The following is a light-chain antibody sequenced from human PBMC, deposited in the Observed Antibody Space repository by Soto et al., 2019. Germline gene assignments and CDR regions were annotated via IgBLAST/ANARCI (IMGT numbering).Light chain of an antibody. V-gene: IGKV4-1*01. CDR1: QSVLYSSNNKNY. CDR3: QQYNSYPWT. J-gene: IGKJ1*01. Sequence: DIVMTQSPDSLAVSLGERATINCKSSQSVLYSSNNKNYLAWYQQKAGQPPKLLIYWASTRESGVPDRFSGSGSGTDFTLTISSLRPDDFATYYCQQYNSYPWTFGQGTKVESK. CDR2: WAS.